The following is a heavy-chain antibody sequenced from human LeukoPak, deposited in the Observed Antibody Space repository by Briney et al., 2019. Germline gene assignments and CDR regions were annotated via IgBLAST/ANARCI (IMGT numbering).Heavy chain of an antibody. CDR1: GGSISSYY. CDR3: ARQAFTAMVLFDY. V-gene: IGHV4-59*08. D-gene: IGHD5-18*01. Sequence: SETLSLTCSVSGGSISSYYWSWIRQPPGKGLEWIGYIYYSGSTNYNPSLKSRVTISVDTSKNQFSLKLSSVTAADTAVYYCARQAFTAMVLFDYWGQGTLVTVSS. CDR2: IYYSGST. J-gene: IGHJ4*02.